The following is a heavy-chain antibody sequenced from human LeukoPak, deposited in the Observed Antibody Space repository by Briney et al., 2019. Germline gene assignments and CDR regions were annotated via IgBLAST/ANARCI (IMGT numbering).Heavy chain of an antibody. D-gene: IGHD2-21*01. CDR2: ISGSGGST. CDR1: GFTFSSYA. CDR3: ARGEGEGYVVFGAFDI. J-gene: IGHJ3*02. V-gene: IGHV3-23*01. Sequence: GGSLRLSCAASGFTFSSYAMSWVRQAPGKGLEWVSAISGSGGSTYYADSVKGRFTIARDNCKNTLYLQMTRLRAEDTAVYYCARGEGEGYVVFGAFDIWGQGTMVTVSS.